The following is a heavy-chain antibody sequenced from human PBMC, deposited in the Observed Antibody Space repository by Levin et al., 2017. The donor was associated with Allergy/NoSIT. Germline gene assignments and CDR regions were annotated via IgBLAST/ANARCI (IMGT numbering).Heavy chain of an antibody. CDR3: AREGYSYGFFDY. CDR1: GGSISSGDYY. Sequence: SQTLSLTCTVSGGSISSGDYYWSWIRQPPGKGLEWIGYIYYSGSTYYNPSLKSRVTISVDTSQNQFSLKLSSVTAADTAVYYCAREGYSYGFFDYWGQGTLVTVSS. D-gene: IGHD5-18*01. CDR2: IYYSGST. V-gene: IGHV4-30-4*01. J-gene: IGHJ4*02.